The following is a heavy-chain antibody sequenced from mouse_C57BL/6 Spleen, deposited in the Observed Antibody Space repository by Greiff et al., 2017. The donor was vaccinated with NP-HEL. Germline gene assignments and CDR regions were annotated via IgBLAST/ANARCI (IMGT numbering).Heavy chain of an antibody. CDR3: ARWTRGSTVVERWYFDV. J-gene: IGHJ1*03. CDR2: IDPNSGGT. V-gene: IGHV1-72*01. CDR1: GYTFTSYW. D-gene: IGHD1-1*01. Sequence: VQLQQPGAELVKPGASVKLSCKASGYTFTSYWMHWVKQRPGRGLEWIGRIDPNSGGTKYNEKFKSKATLTVDKPSSTAYMQLSSLTSEDSAVYYCARWTRGSTVVERWYFDVWGTGTTVTVSS.